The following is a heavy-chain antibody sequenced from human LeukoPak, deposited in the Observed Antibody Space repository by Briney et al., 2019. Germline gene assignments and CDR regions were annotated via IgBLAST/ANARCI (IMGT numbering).Heavy chain of an antibody. J-gene: IGHJ4*02. V-gene: IGHV3-15*05. CDR2: IKSKTDGGTT. Sequence: GGSLRLSCAASGFTFSNAWMSWVRQAPGKGLELVGRIKSKTDGGTTDYAAPVKGRFTISRDNAKNTLYLQMNSLRAEDTAIYYCARGGPGTGMDYWGQGALVTVSS. CDR1: GFTFSNAW. CDR3: ARGGPGTGMDY. D-gene: IGHD1-1*01.